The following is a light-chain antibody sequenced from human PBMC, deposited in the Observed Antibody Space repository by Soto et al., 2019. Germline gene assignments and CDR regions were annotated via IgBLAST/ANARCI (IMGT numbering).Light chain of an antibody. Sequence: EIVLTQSPGTLSLSPGERATLSCRASQSVSSSYLAWYQQKPGQAPRLLIYDTSTTATGIPDRFSGSGSGTDFTLTITRLEPEDFAVYYCQLYGNSPWTFGQGTKVDIK. CDR3: QLYGNSPWT. CDR2: DTS. CDR1: QSVSSSY. J-gene: IGKJ1*01. V-gene: IGKV3-20*01.